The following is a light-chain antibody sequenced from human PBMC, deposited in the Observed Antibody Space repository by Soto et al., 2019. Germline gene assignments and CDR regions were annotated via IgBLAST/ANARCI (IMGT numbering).Light chain of an antibody. Sequence: QSALTQPASVSGSPGQSTTISCTGTSSDVGGYNYVSWYQQHPGKAPKLIIYEVTNRPSGVSNRFSGSKSGNTASLTISGLQAEDEADYYCSSYTSRFTYVFGTGTKVTVL. J-gene: IGLJ1*01. CDR2: EVT. CDR3: SSYTSRFTYV. CDR1: SSDVGGYNY. V-gene: IGLV2-14*01.